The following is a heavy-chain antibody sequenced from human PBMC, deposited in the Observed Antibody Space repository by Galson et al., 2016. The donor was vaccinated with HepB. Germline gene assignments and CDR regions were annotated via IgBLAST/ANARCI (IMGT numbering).Heavy chain of an antibody. V-gene: IGHV3-23*01. D-gene: IGHD2-2*01. J-gene: IGHJ4*02. CDR3: AKDLDIVVVPSAIDY. Sequence: LRLSCAASGFTFSSCPMSWVRQAPGKGLEWVSSISGSGGSTNYADSVKGQFTISRDNSKNTLYLQMNYLRAEDTAVYYCAKDLDIVVVPSAIDYWGQGTLVTVSS. CDR1: GFTFSSCP. CDR2: ISGSGGST.